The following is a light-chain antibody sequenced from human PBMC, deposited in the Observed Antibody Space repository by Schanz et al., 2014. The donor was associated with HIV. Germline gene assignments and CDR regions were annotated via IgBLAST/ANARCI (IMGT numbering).Light chain of an antibody. V-gene: IGKV1-39*01. Sequence: DIQMTQSPSSLSASVGDRVTISCRASQTVSRFLNWYQQKPGKAPKLLMYTASSLQSGVPSRFSGSGSGTDFTLTINSLQPEDFVTYYCQQSYDTPITFGGGTKVEIK. J-gene: IGKJ4*01. CDR2: TAS. CDR1: QTVSRF. CDR3: QQSYDTPIT.